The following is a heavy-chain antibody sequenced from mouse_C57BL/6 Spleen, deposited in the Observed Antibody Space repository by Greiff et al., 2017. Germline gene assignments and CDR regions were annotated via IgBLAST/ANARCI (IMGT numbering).Heavy chain of an antibody. V-gene: IGHV5-17*01. D-gene: IGHD1-1*01. CDR2: ISSGSSTI. Sequence: EVMLVESGGGLVKPGGSLKLSCAASGFTFSDYGMHWVRQAPEKGLEWVAYISSGSSTIYSADTVKGRCTISRDNATNTLFLQMTSLRSEDTAMYYCARDHYYGISYFDYWGQGTTLTVSS. CDR3: ARDHYYGISYFDY. CDR1: GFTFSDYG. J-gene: IGHJ2*01.